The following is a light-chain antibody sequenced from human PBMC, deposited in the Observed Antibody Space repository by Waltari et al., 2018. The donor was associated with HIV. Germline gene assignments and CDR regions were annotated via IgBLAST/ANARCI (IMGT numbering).Light chain of an antibody. J-gene: IGKJ2*01. CDR2: KAS. V-gene: IGKV1-5*03. Sequence: DIQMTQSPSTLSASLGDRVIITCRASQSINNWLAWYQQKPGKAPKLLIYKASSLESGVPSTFSGSGYETEFTLTISSLQPDDFATYYCQQYYTYSYTFGQWTKLEI. CDR3: QQYYTYSYT. CDR1: QSINNW.